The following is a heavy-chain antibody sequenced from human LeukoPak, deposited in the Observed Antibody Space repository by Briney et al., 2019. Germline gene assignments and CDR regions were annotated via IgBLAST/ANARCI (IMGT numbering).Heavy chain of an antibody. Sequence: ASVKVSCKASGYTFTSYGISWVRQAPGQGLEWMGWITAYNGNTNYAQKLQGRVTMTTDTSTSTAYMELRSLRSDDTAVYYCARGGEKSSGWLTLQYYFDYWSQGTLVTVSS. V-gene: IGHV1-18*01. CDR1: GYTFTSYG. CDR2: ITAYNGNT. D-gene: IGHD6-19*01. J-gene: IGHJ4*02. CDR3: ARGGEKSSGWLTLQYYFDY.